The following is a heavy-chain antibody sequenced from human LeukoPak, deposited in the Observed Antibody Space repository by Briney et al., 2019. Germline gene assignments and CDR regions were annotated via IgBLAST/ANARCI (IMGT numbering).Heavy chain of an antibody. Sequence: GGSLRLSCAASGFTFSTYWMLWVRQAPGKGLVWVARIRPEGTTTAYADSVKGRFTISRDNAKNTLFLQMNSLSAEDTAVYYCARDLDWILFDYWAQGTLVTVSS. CDR2: IRPEGTTT. J-gene: IGHJ4*02. CDR1: GFTFSTYW. CDR3: ARDLDWILFDY. D-gene: IGHD3-9*01. V-gene: IGHV3-74*03.